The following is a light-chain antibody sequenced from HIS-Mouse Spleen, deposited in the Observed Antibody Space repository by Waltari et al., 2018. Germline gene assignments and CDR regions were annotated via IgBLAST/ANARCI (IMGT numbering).Light chain of an antibody. V-gene: IGLV1-47*01. CDR1: SSNIGSNS. Sequence: QSVLTQPPSASGTPGQRVTIPCSGSSSNIGSNSVYWYQQLPGTAPKLLIHRNNQRPSGVPDRFSGSKSGTSASLAISGLRSEDEADYYCAAWDDSLSGPWVFGGGTKLTVL. J-gene: IGLJ3*02. CDR3: AAWDDSLSGPWV. CDR2: RNN.